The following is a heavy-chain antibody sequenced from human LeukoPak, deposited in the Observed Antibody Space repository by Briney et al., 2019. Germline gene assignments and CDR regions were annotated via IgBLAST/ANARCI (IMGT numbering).Heavy chain of an antibody. CDR2: IKQDGSEK. Sequence: GGSLRLSCAASGFTFSSHCMNWARQAPGKGLEWVANIKQDGSEKYYVDSVKGRFTISRDNSKNTLYLQMNSLRAEDTAVYYCARKYCSSTSCSLDYWGQGTLVTVSS. CDR3: ARKYCSSTSCSLDY. CDR1: GFTFSSHC. V-gene: IGHV3-7*01. D-gene: IGHD2-2*01. J-gene: IGHJ4*02.